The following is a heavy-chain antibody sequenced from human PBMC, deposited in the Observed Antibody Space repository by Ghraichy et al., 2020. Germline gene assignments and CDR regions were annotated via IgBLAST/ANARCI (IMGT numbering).Heavy chain of an antibody. J-gene: IGHJ4*02. CDR2: IYYSGST. CDR3: AVIAVAGIGLDYFDY. CDR1: GGSISSSSYY. V-gene: IGHV4-39*01. D-gene: IGHD6-19*01. Sequence: SETLSLTCTVSGGSISSSSYYWGWIRQPPGKGLEWIGSIYYSGSTYYNPSLKSRVTISVDTSKNQFSLKLSSVTAADTAVYYCAVIAVAGIGLDYFDYWGQGTLVTVSS.